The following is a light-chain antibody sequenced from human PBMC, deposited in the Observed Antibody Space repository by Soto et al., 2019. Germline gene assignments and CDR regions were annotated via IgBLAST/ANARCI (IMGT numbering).Light chain of an antibody. V-gene: IGKV3-20*01. J-gene: IGKJ1*01. Sequence: EIVLTQSPGTLSSSQGERATLSCRASQSVTSNYLAWYQQKRDQAPRLLIGGASTGATDLPDRFSGGGYRTDFTLTISRPEGQDFAVYYCHQYGSSPGTFGQGNKVGI. CDR3: HQYGSSPGT. CDR2: GAS. CDR1: QSVTSNY.